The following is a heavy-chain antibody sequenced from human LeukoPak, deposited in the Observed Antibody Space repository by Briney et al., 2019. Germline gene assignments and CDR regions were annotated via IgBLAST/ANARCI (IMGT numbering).Heavy chain of an antibody. CDR3: ARGRSGSYSS. J-gene: IGHJ4*02. V-gene: IGHV3-7*01. CDR2: IREDGGEK. CDR1: GFIFSSYW. Sequence: GGSLRRSSAASGFIFSSYWMSWVPQAPGKGLEWVANIREDGGEKYYVDSVKGRFTISRDNAKNSLYLQMNSLRAEDTAVYYCARGRSGSYSSWGQGTLVTVSS. D-gene: IGHD1-26*01.